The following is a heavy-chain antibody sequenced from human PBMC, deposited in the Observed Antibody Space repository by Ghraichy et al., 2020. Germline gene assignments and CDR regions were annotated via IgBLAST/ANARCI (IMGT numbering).Heavy chain of an antibody. V-gene: IGHV3-43*02. CDR1: GFPFGEYT. J-gene: IGHJ6*02. Sequence: GESLNISCAASGFPFGEYTMFWVRQIPGQGLEWVSLISGDGRDIYYADSVKGRFTISRDSSKNSVSLQMNSLRTEDTAFYYCAKEERKEMWSRNYYYSMDVWGQGTSVTVS. CDR3: AKEERKEMWSRNYYYSMDV. CDR2: ISGDGRDI. D-gene: IGHD2-21*01.